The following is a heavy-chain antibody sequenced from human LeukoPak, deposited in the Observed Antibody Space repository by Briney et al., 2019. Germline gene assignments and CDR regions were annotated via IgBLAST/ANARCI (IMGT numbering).Heavy chain of an antibody. CDR1: GFTFSSYG. CDR2: ISYDGSNK. J-gene: IGHJ3*02. CDR3: AKVVVVPAAILKIPEDAFDI. D-gene: IGHD2-2*01. V-gene: IGHV3-30*18. Sequence: GGSLRLSCAASGFTFSSYGMHWVRQAPGKGLEWAAVISYDGSNKYYADSVKGRFTISRDNSKNTLYLQMNSLRAEDTAVYYCAKVVVVPAAILKIPEDAFDIWGQGTMVTVSS.